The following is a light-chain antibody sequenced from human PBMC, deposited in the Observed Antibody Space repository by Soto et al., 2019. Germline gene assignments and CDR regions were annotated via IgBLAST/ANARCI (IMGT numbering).Light chain of an antibody. CDR2: GAS. CDR1: QSVSSN. V-gene: IGKV3-20*01. Sequence: EIVMTRSPATLSVSPGERATLSFRASQSVSSNLAWYQQKPGQAPRLLIYGASSRATGIPDRFSGSGSGTDFTLTISRLEPEDFAVYYCQQYGSSPPTFGQGTKVDIK. CDR3: QQYGSSPPT. J-gene: IGKJ1*01.